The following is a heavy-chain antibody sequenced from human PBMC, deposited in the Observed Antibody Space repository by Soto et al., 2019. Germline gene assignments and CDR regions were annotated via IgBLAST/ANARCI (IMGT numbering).Heavy chain of an antibody. D-gene: IGHD3-16*01. J-gene: IGHJ6*02. V-gene: IGHV1-18*04. CDR2: ISAYNGNT. CDR3: ARDVPLNYYDGTFSYYAMDV. CDR1: GYTFTSYG. Sequence: ASVKVSRKASGYTFTSYGISWVRQAPGQGLEWMGWISAYNGNTNYAQKLQGRVTMTTDTSTSTAYMELRSLRSDDTAVYYCARDVPLNYYDGTFSYYAMDVWGQGTTVTVSS.